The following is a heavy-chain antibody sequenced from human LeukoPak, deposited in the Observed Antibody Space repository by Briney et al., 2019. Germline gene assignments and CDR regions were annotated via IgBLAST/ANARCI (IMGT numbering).Heavy chain of an antibody. D-gene: IGHD4-17*01. CDR3: AREPKMTTVTRSYFDY. CDR2: IYTSGST. CDR1: GGSISSYY. V-gene: IGHV4-4*07. J-gene: IGHJ4*02. Sequence: PSETLSLTCTVSGGSISSYYWSWIRQPAGKGLEWIGRIYTSGSTNYNPSLKSRVTMSVDMSKNQFSLKLSSVTAADTAVYYCAREPKMTTVTRSYFDYWGQGTLVTVSS.